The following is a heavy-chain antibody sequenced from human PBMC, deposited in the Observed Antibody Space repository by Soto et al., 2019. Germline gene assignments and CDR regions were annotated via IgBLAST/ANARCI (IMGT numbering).Heavy chain of an antibody. J-gene: IGHJ5*02. CDR3: ARRLARGVIGWFDP. D-gene: IGHD3-10*01. V-gene: IGHV4-39*02. CDR2: LYYTGRT. CDR1: GGSISSGTYY. Sequence: SETLSLTCTVSGGSISSGTYYWGWIRQPPGKGLKWIGSLYYTGRTYYSPSLKSRVTISVDTSKNHFSLNLTSVTAADTAVYYCARRLARGVIGWFDPWGQGTLVTVSS.